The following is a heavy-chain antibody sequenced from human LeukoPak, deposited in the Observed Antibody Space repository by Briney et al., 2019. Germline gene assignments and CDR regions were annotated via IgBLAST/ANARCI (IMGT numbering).Heavy chain of an antibody. CDR1: GYTFTGYY. D-gene: IGHD6-13*01. CDR2: IKPNNGGT. Sequence: ASVKVSCKASGYTFTGYYMHWVRQAPGQGLEWMGWIKPNNGGTNYAQKFQGRVTMTRDTSISTAYMELSRLRSDDTAVYYCAREYSSTSSYFDYWGQGTLVTVSS. V-gene: IGHV1-2*02. J-gene: IGHJ4*02. CDR3: AREYSSTSSYFDY.